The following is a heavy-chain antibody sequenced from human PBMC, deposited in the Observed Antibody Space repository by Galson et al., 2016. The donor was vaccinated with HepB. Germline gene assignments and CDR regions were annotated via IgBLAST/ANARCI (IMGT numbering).Heavy chain of an antibody. CDR3: AKDLWADYDGSGRDTQKYGMDV. CDR1: GFIFSSYG. J-gene: IGHJ6*02. Sequence: SLRLSCAASGFIFSSYGMHWVRQAPGKGLEWVSGMTFDGTNKYYAGSVKGRFTISRDKSKNTLYLQMNSLRAEDTAVYCCAKDLWADYDGSGRDTQKYGMDVWGQGTTVIVSS. D-gene: IGHD3-10*01. V-gene: IGHV3-30*18. CDR2: MTFDGTNK.